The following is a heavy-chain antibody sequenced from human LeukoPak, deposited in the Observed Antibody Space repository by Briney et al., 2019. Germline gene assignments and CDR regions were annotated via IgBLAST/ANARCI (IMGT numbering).Heavy chain of an antibody. V-gene: IGHV4-34*01. Sequence: KPSETLSLTCAVYGGSFSGYYWSWIRQPPGKGLEWIGEINHSGSTNYNPSLKSRVTTSVDTSKNQFSLKLSSVTAADTAVYYCATRTLTYWYFDLWGRGTLVTVSS. CDR1: GGSFSGYY. CDR2: INHSGST. J-gene: IGHJ2*01. CDR3: ATRTLTYWYFDL. D-gene: IGHD1-14*01.